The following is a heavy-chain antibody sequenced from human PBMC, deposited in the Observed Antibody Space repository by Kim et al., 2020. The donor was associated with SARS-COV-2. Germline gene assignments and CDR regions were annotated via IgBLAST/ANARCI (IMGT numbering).Heavy chain of an antibody. J-gene: IGHJ4*02. V-gene: IGHV1-18*01. CDR3: ARGGVIMVEPYYFDY. D-gene: IGHD3-3*01. Sequence: QKFQGRVTMTTDTSTSTAYMELRSLRSDDTAVYYCARGGVIMVEPYYFDYWGQGTLVTVSS.